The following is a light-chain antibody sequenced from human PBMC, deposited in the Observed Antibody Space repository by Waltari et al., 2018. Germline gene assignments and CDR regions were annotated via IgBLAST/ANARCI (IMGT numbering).Light chain of an antibody. CDR1: SSNIGSHY. CDR3: AAWDDSPSGHVV. CDR2: TDD. V-gene: IGLV1-47*02. J-gene: IGLJ2*01. Sequence: SVLTQPPSASGAPGQRVTISCSGSSSNIGSHYVYWYQQLPGTAPKRLIYTDDQRAAGVPDRVSASKSGTSASRAISGLRSEDEADYYCAAWDDSPSGHVVFGGGTKLTVL.